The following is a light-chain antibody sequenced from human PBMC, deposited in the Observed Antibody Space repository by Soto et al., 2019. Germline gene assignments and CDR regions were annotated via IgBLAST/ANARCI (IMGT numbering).Light chain of an antibody. J-gene: IGKJ5*01. CDR2: GSS. CDR1: QYFSVRF. CDR3: QQRSNWPPIT. Sequence: EIVLTQSPGTLSLSPGESATLSCRASQYFSVRFLAWYQQKPGQAPRLLIYGSSDRATGIPDRFTGSGSGTDFTLTISSLEPEDFAVYYCQQRSNWPPITFGQGTRLEIK. V-gene: IGKV3D-20*02.